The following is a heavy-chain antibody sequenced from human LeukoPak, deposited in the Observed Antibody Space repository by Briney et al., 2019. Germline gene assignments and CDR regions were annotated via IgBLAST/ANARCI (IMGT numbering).Heavy chain of an antibody. CDR2: IRYDGSNK. V-gene: IGHV3-30*02. D-gene: IGHD6-19*01. CDR1: GYTFSSYD. CDR3: AKGSKAVLFTRDHYMDV. J-gene: IGHJ6*03. Sequence: GGSLRLSCAASGYTFSSYDIHWVRQAPGKGLEWVAFIRYDGSNKYYADSVRGRFTISRDNSKNTLYLQMNSLRAEDTAVYFCAKGSKAVLFTRDHYMDVWGKGTTVTISS.